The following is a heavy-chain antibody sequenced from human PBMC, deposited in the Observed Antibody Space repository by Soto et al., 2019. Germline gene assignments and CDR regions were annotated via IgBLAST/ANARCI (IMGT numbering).Heavy chain of an antibody. Sequence: QVQLVQSGAEVKKPRSSVKVSCKASGGTFSSYAISWGRQAPGQGLEWMGGIIPIFGTANYAQKLQGRVTITADESTSTAYMELRSLRSEDTDVYYCASTAYGDYGYYYCYGIDVWGQGTTVTVSS. CDR2: IIPIFGTA. CDR1: GGTFSSYA. CDR3: ASTAYGDYGYYYCYGIDV. D-gene: IGHD4-17*01. J-gene: IGHJ6*02. V-gene: IGHV1-69*01.